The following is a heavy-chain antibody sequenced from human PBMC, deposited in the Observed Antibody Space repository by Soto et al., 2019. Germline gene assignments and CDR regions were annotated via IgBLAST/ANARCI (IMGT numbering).Heavy chain of an antibody. CDR1: GYTFTSYA. CDR2: INAGNGNT. Sequence: QVQLVQSGAEVKKPGASVKVSCKASGYTFTSYAMHWVRQAPGQRLEWMGWINAGNGNTKYSQKFQGRVTITRDTSASTAYMELSSLRSEDTAVYYCARSVLNYDILTGAFDYWGQGTLVTVSS. CDR3: ARSVLNYDILTGAFDY. V-gene: IGHV1-3*01. D-gene: IGHD3-9*01. J-gene: IGHJ4*02.